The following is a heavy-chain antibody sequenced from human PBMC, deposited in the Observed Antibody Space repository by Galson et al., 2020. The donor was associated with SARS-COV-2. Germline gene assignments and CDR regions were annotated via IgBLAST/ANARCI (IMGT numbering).Heavy chain of an antibody. J-gene: IGHJ4*02. CDR2: IFYSGTA. Sequence: SETLSLTCSVSGGSIGVGGHYWTWIRQPPGKGLEWIGYIFYSGTAYYNPSLKSRISISVHESENRFSLNLSSVTAADTAVYFCARGRDGYKSAVEFWGQGTLVTVSS. V-gene: IGHV4-31*03. D-gene: IGHD1-1*01. CDR3: ARGRDGYKSAVEF. CDR1: GGSIGVGGHY.